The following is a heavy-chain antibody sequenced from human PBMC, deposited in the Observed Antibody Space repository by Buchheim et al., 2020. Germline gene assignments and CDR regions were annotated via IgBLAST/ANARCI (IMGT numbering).Heavy chain of an antibody. CDR3: ARSGEDDYGDYGGLDV. D-gene: IGHD4-17*01. V-gene: IGHV4-30-4*01. J-gene: IGHJ6*02. Sequence: VQLQESGPGLVKPSQTLSLTCTVSGGSISSGDYSWSWIRQPPGKGLEWIAYIYYSASTYYNPSLKSRVTISIDTSKNQFSLKLSSVTAADTAVYYCARSGEDDYGDYGGLDVWGQGTT. CDR1: GGSISSGDYS. CDR2: IYYSAST.